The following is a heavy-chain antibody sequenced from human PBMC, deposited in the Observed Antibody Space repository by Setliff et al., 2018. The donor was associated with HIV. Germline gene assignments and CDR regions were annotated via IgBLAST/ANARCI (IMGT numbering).Heavy chain of an antibody. Sequence: SETLSLTCTVSGGSINSRSYYWAWIRQPPGKGLEWVASIYFSGTPYYNPSLKNRVTISVDTSKNQFSLKLTSVTAADTAVYYCARARYIVIRGDAGMDVWGPGTTVTVSS. CDR3: ARARYIVIRGDAGMDV. CDR2: IYFSGTP. J-gene: IGHJ6*02. V-gene: IGHV4-39*07. D-gene: IGHD3-10*01. CDR1: GGSINSRSYY.